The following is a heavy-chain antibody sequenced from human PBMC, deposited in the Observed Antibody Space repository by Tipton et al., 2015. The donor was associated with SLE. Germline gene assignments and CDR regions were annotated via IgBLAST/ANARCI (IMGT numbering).Heavy chain of an antibody. CDR1: GGSFSGHY. Sequence: LRLSCAVYGGSFSGHYWSWIRQPPGKGLEWIGEINHTGSTNYNPSLKSRVTISEDTSKNEFSLNLRSVTAADTAVYYCARGPYYMDVWDKGTTVTVSS. CDR2: INHTGST. J-gene: IGHJ6*03. V-gene: IGHV4-34*01. CDR3: ARGPYYMDV.